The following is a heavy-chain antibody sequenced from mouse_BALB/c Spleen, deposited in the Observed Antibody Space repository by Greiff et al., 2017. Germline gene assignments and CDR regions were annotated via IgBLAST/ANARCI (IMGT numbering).Heavy chain of an antibody. J-gene: IGHJ2*01. CDR1: GFAFSSYD. Sequence: DVMLVESGGGLVKPGGSLKLSCAASGFAFSSYDMSWVRQTPEKRLEWVAYISSGGGSTYYPDTVKGRFTISRDNAKNTLYLQMSSLKSEDTAMYYCARHDYDGYFFDYWGQGTTLTVSS. V-gene: IGHV5-12-1*01. CDR2: ISSGGGST. D-gene: IGHD2-3*01. CDR3: ARHDYDGYFFDY.